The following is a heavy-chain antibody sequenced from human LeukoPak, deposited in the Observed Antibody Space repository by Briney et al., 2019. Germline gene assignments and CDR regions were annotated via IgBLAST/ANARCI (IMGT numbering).Heavy chain of an antibody. CDR3: ARIGAIRLDP. CDR1: GGSFSGYY. D-gene: IGHD3-16*01. CDR2: INHSGST. J-gene: IGHJ5*02. Sequence: SETLSLTCAVYGGSFSGYYWSWIRQPPGKGLEWIGEINHSGSTNYNPSLKSRVTISVDTSKNQFSLKLTSVTAADTAVYYCARIGAIRLDPWGQGTLVTVSS. V-gene: IGHV4-34*01.